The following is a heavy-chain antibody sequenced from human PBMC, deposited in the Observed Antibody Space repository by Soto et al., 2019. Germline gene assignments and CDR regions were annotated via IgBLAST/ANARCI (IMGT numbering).Heavy chain of an antibody. CDR1: SGSISSSNW. V-gene: IGHV4-4*02. CDR2: IYHSGST. CDR3: ARLTLFVTYYYGSGSHNWFDP. Sequence: QVQLQESGPGLVKPSGTLSLTCAVSSGSISSSNWWSWVRQPPGKGLEWIGEIYHSGSTNYNPSLKSRVTISVDKSKNQFSLKLSSVTAADTAVYYCARLTLFVTYYYGSGSHNWFDPWGQGTLVTVSS. J-gene: IGHJ5*02. D-gene: IGHD3-10*01.